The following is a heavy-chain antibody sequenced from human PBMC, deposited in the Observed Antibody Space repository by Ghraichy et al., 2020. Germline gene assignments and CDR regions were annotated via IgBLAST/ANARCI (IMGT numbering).Heavy chain of an antibody. CDR1: GYTFTSYG. J-gene: IGHJ6*02. CDR2: ISAYNGNT. V-gene: IGHV1-18*01. Sequence: ASVKVSCKASGYTFTSYGISWVRQAPGQGLKWMGWISAYNGNTNYAQKLQGRVTMTTDTSASTAYMELRSLRSDDTAVYYCARTSYSSPIYYGMDVWGQGTTVTVSS. CDR3: ARTSYSSPIYYGMDV. D-gene: IGHD6-13*01.